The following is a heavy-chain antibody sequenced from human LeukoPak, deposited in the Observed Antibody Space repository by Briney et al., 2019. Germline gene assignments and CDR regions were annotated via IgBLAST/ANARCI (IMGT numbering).Heavy chain of an antibody. J-gene: IGHJ4*02. D-gene: IGHD3-10*01. CDR1: GYSISSGYY. CDR2: IYHSGST. Sequence: SETLSLTCTVSGYSISSGYYWGWIRQPPGKGLEWIGSIYHSGSTYYNPSLKSRVTISVDTSKNQFSLKLSSVTAADTAVYYCARGSSFDYWGQGTLVTVSS. CDR3: ARGSSFDY. V-gene: IGHV4-38-2*02.